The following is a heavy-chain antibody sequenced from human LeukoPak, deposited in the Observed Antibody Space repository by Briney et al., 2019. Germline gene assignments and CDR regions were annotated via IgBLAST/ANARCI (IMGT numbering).Heavy chain of an antibody. Sequence: GGSLTLSCAASGFTFSTYSMSWVRQTPEKGLEWVSVINDNGDTTFYADSVKGRFTISRDNSKNTLYLQMNSLRAEDTAVYYCAKGVQWWIDYWGQGTLVTVSS. D-gene: IGHD2-15*01. J-gene: IGHJ4*02. V-gene: IGHV3-23*01. CDR2: INDNGDTT. CDR3: AKGVQWWIDY. CDR1: GFTFSTYS.